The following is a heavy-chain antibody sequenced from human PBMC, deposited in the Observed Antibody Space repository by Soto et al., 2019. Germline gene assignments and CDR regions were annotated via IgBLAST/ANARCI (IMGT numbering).Heavy chain of an antibody. D-gene: IGHD6-19*01. CDR3: ARDSSGLAFDI. CDR2: IWYDGSNK. CDR1: GFTFSSYG. Sequence: QVQLVESGGGVVQPGRSLRLSCAASGFTFSSYGMHWVRQAPGKGLEWVAVIWYDGSNKYYADSVKGRFTISRDNSKNTLYLQMNSLRAEDTAVYYCARDSSGLAFDIWGQGTMVTVSS. J-gene: IGHJ3*02. V-gene: IGHV3-33*01.